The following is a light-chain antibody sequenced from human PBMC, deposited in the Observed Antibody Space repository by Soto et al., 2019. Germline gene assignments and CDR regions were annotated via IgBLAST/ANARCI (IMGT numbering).Light chain of an antibody. CDR1: NIGSKS. Sequence: SYELTQPPSVSVAPGKTASITCGGNNIGSKSVHWYQQKPGQAPVLIIYSDSDRPSGIPERFSGSSSGNTATLTISRVEAGDEADYYCQVWDSSSDHRVFGGGTKLTVL. CDR3: QVWDSSSDHRV. V-gene: IGLV3-21*04. CDR2: SDS. J-gene: IGLJ3*02.